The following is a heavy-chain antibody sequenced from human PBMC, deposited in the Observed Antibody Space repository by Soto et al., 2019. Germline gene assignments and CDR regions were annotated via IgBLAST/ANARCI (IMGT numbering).Heavy chain of an antibody. CDR2: IYSGGST. J-gene: IGHJ6*04. Sequence: PGGSLRLSCAASGFTVSSNYMSWVRQAPGKGLEWVSVIYSGGSTYYADSVKGRFTISRDNSKNTLYLKMNSLRAEDRAVYYCARESRRRGRFTFFATPGPQHYYYYGMDVGGKGTTVPVSS. CDR3: ARESRRRGRFTFFATPGPQHYYYYGMDV. V-gene: IGHV3-53*01. CDR1: GFTVSSNY. D-gene: IGHD3-3*01.